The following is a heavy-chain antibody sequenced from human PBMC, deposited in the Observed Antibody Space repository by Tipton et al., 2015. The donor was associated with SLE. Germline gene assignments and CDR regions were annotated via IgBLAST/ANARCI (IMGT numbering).Heavy chain of an antibody. D-gene: IGHD1-26*01. J-gene: IGHJ3*02. Sequence: TLSLTCAVDGGSLSGYWWGWIRQPPGKGLEWIGEIFHSGRSNYNPSLKSRITISVDTSKNQFSLKLNSVTAADTAVYFCARHLTGARAFDIWGQGTMVTVSS. CDR1: GGSLSGYW. CDR2: IFHSGRS. V-gene: IGHV4-34*12. CDR3: ARHLTGARAFDI.